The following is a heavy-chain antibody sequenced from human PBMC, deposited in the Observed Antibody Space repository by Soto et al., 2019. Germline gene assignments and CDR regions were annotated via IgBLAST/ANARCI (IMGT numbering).Heavy chain of an antibody. CDR2: IDPSDSYT. J-gene: IGHJ6*02. CDR3: ARYCSSTSCYPNGYYYYYGMDV. Sequence: RGESLKISCKGSGYSFTSYWISWVRQMPGKGLEWMGRIDPSDSYTNYSPSFQGHVTISADKSISTAYLQWSSLKASDTAMYYCARYCSSTSCYPNGYYYYYGMDVWGQGTTVTVSS. CDR1: GYSFTSYW. D-gene: IGHD2-2*01. V-gene: IGHV5-10-1*01.